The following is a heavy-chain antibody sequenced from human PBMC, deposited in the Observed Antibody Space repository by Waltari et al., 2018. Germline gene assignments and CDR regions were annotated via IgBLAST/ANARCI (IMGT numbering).Heavy chain of an antibody. CDR3: AKRLGYDYVWPTEGYFDL. V-gene: IGHV3-23*03. CDR1: GFTFSSYA. D-gene: IGHD3-16*01. J-gene: IGHJ2*01. CDR2: IYSGGST. Sequence: EVQLLESGGGLVQPGGSLRLSCAASGFTFSSYAMSWVRQAPGKGLEWVSVIYSGGSTYYADSVKGRFTSSRDNSKNTLYLQMNSLRAEDTAVYYCAKRLGYDYVWPTEGYFDLWGRGTLVTVSS.